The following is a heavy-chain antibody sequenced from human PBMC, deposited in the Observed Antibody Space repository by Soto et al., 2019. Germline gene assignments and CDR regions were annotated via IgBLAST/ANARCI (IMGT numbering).Heavy chain of an antibody. J-gene: IGHJ4*02. CDR3: ARGPQYYYGSGSFDY. CDR2: INHSGST. Sequence: SETLSLTCAVYGGSFSGYYWSWIRQPPGKGREWIGEINHSGSTNYNPSLKSRVTISVDTSKDQFSLKLSSVTAADTAVYYCARGPQYYYGSGSFDYWGQGTLVTVS. V-gene: IGHV4-34*01. D-gene: IGHD3-10*01. CDR1: GGSFSGYY.